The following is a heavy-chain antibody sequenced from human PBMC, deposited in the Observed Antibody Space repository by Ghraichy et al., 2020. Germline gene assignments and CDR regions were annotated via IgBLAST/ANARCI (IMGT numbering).Heavy chain of an antibody. D-gene: IGHD1-26*01. Sequence: GGSLRLSCAASGITFSSYWMSWVRQAPGKGLEWVANMKQDGSEKYYVDSVKGRFIISRDNSKNSLFLQMNSLRAEDTAVYYCARDRLRTSGRYFDYWGQGTLVTVSS. V-gene: IGHV3-7*04. CDR1: GITFSSYW. CDR3: ARDRLRTSGRYFDY. CDR2: MKQDGSEK. J-gene: IGHJ4*02.